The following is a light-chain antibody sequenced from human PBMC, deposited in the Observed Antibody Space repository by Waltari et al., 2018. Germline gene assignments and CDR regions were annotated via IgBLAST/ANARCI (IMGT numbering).Light chain of an antibody. Sequence: QSALTQPASVSGSPGQSIPISCTGTSSDVGFYNLVSWYQQHPDKAPKLLVYEVIERPSGVFNRFSGSKSGNTASLTSSGLQAEDEADYYCCSYAGRNIWVFGGGTKLTVL. CDR1: SSDVGFYNL. V-gene: IGLV2-23*02. CDR3: CSYAGRNIWV. J-gene: IGLJ3*02. CDR2: EVI.